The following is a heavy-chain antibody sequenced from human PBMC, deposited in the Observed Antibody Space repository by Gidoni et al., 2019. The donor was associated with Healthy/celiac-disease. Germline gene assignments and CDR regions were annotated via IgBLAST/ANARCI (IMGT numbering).Heavy chain of an antibody. CDR1: GGTFSSYA. Sequence: QVQLVQSGAEVKKPGSSVKVSCKASGGTFSSYAISWVRQAPGQGLEWMGGIIPIFGTANYAQKFQGRVTITADESTSTAYMELSSLRSEDTAVYYCARVGRDFWSGYYSHEDGSYYYYGMDVWGQGTTVTVSS. V-gene: IGHV1-69*01. J-gene: IGHJ6*02. CDR2: IIPIFGTA. CDR3: ARVGRDFWSGYYSHEDGSYYYYGMDV. D-gene: IGHD3-3*01.